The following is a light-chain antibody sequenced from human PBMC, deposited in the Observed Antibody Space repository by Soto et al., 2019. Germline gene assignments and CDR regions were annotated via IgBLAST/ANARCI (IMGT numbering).Light chain of an antibody. CDR3: QHYDVWPTVT. V-gene: IGKV3-15*01. Sequence: EVVVTQSPATLSVSPGERATLSCRASQSVSNRIAWYQQRPGQAPRLVVYGVSTRATDIPDRFSGSGSGTEFTLNISSLHSEDFAVYYCQHYDVWPTVTFGQGTKVVIK. J-gene: IGKJ1*01. CDR2: GVS. CDR1: QSVSNR.